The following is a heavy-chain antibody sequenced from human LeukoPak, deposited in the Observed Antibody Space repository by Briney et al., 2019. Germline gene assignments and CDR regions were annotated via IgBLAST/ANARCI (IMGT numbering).Heavy chain of an antibody. D-gene: IGHD4/OR15-4a*01. CDR3: GRDPDYGDPY. CDR1: GFTFSRFW. V-gene: IGHV3-7*03. Sequence: GGSLRLSCAASGFTFSRFWMSWVRQAPGKGLEWVANIKQDGSEKYYVDSVKGRFTISRDNAKNSVYLQMNSLRPEDTAVYYCGRDPDYGDPYWGQGTLVTVSS. J-gene: IGHJ4*02. CDR2: IKQDGSEK.